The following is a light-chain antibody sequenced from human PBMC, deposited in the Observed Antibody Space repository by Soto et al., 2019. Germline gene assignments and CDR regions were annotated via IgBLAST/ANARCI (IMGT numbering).Light chain of an antibody. CDR3: QQRSNWPPIT. CDR1: QSVSSY. V-gene: IGKV3-11*01. CDR2: DAS. Sequence: EIVLTQSPATLSLSPGERATLSCRASQSVSSYLAWYQQKPGQAPRLLIYDASNRATGIPARFSGSGSGTDSTLTISSLEPEYFAVYYCQQRSNWPPITFGPGTKVDIK. J-gene: IGKJ3*01.